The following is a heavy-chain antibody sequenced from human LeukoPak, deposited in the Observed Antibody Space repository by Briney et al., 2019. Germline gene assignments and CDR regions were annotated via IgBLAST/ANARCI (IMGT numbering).Heavy chain of an antibody. D-gene: IGHD3-10*01. J-gene: IGHJ4*02. Sequence: GESLKISCKGSGYSFTSYWIGWVRQMPGKGLEWMGIIYPGDSDTRYSPSFQGQVTISADKSISTAYLQWSSLKASDTAMYYCASGQYYYGSGRPRGYFDYWGQGTLATVSS. V-gene: IGHV5-51*01. CDR2: IYPGDSDT. CDR1: GYSFTSYW. CDR3: ASGQYYYGSGRPRGYFDY.